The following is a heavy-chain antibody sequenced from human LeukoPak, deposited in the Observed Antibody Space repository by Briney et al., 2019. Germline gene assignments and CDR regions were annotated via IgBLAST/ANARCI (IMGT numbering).Heavy chain of an antibody. V-gene: IGHV3-30*19. CDR2: ISYDGSNK. J-gene: IGHJ4*02. D-gene: IGHD3-10*01. CDR1: GFTFSTYG. Sequence: GGSLRLSCEAPGFTFSTYGMHWVRQAPGKGLEWVAVISYDGSNKYYADSVKGRFTISRDNSKNTLYLQMNSLRAEDTAVYYCARDRDYYGSGSYLPPGYWGQGTLVTVSS. CDR3: ARDRDYYGSGSYLPPGY.